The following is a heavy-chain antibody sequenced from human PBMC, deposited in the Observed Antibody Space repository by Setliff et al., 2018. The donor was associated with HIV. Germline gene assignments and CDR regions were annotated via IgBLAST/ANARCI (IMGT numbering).Heavy chain of an antibody. Sequence: GGSLRLSCADSGFTSTIYAMSWVRQAPGRGLECVSLISSNGGSTYYADSVKGRFTISRDNSKNTLYLQMSSLRAEDTAVYYCVKDLPNYYDSSGYYKTKRVYWGQGALVTVSS. J-gene: IGHJ4*02. CDR1: GFTSTIYA. V-gene: IGHV3-64D*09. D-gene: IGHD3-22*01. CDR3: VKDLPNYYDSSGYYKTKRVY. CDR2: ISSNGGST.